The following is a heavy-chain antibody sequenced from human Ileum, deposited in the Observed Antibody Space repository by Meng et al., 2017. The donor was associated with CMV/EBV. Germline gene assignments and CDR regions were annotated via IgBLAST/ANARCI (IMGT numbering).Heavy chain of an antibody. CDR2: IKSDGSII. CDR1: GFTFNSYG. V-gene: IGHV3-74*01. CDR3: ARRICSSGICPGPDYYFDY. Sequence: GESLKISCAVSGFTFNSYGMAWVRQAPGKGLVWVSRIKSDGSIITYADSVKGRFTISRDNAKNTLYLQMNSLRGEDTAVYYCARRICSSGICPGPDYYFDYWGQGTLVTVSS. D-gene: IGHD2-15*01. J-gene: IGHJ4*02.